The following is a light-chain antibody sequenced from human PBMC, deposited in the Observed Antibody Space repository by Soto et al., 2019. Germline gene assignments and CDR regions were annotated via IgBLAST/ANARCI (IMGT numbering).Light chain of an antibody. CDR3: QQANSFPS. CDR2: AIS. J-gene: IGKJ5*01. V-gene: IGKV1D-12*01. Sequence: DIQLTQSPPSVSALVGDRVTITCRASQGHLSWIGWYQQKPGKAPKLLIYAISSLQSGVPSRFSGSGSGASFTLPISGLQPEDFATYFCQQANSFPSCGPGTRLE. CDR1: QGHLSW.